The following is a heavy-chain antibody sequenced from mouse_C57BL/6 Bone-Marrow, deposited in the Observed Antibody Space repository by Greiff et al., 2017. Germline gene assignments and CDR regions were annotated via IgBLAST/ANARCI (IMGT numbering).Heavy chain of an antibody. CDR3: ARDKVSSTMVSAYYFDY. CDR1: GFTFSSYG. CDR2: ISSGGSYT. D-gene: IGHD2-2*01. Sequence: DVKLVESGGDLVKPGGSLKLSCAASGFTFSSYGMSWVRQTPDKRLEWVATISSGGSYTYYPDSVKGRFTISRDNAKNTLYLQMSSLKSEDTAMYYCARDKVSSTMVSAYYFDYWGQGTTLTVSS. J-gene: IGHJ2*01. V-gene: IGHV5-6*02.